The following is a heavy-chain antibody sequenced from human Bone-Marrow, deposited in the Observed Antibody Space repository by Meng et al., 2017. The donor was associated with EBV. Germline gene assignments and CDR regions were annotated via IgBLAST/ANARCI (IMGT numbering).Heavy chain of an antibody. CDR1: GQSFNDFG. Sequence: VELVHVGAEGKTPGSSVKFSRQDSGQSFNDFGISWVRQAPGQGLEWMGDITPVFGVANYAESFQGRVTISADTSTRTTYMDLSSLRSDDTAVYYCVRDLWLRIGECVWGQGTLVTVSS. D-gene: IGHD5-12*01. CDR2: ITPVFGVA. V-gene: IGHV1-69*17. J-gene: IGHJ4*02. CDR3: VRDLWLRIGECV.